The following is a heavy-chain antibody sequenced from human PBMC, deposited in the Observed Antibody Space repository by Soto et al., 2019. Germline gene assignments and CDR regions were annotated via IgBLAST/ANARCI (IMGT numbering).Heavy chain of an antibody. J-gene: IGHJ4*02. D-gene: IGHD2-21*02. V-gene: IGHV4-38-2*01. CDR3: ARAPVYDYYYYFDY. CDR1: GYSISSGYY. CDR2: IYHSGST. Sequence: PSETLSLTCAVPGYSISSGYYWGWIRQPPGKGLEWIGSIYHSGSTYYNPSLKSRVTISVDTSKNQFSLKLSSVTAADTAVYYCARAPVYDYYYYFDYWGQGTLVTVSS.